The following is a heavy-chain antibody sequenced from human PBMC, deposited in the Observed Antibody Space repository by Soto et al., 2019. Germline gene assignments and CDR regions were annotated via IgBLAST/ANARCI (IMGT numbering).Heavy chain of an antibody. Sequence: SETLSLTCAVSGGSISSGGYSWSWIRQPPGKGLEWIGYMYHSGSTYYNPSLKSRVTISIDRSKNQFSLKLSSVTAADTAVYYCARDRSYTGGYFDYWGQGTLVTVSS. D-gene: IGHD3-10*01. V-gene: IGHV4-30-2*01. CDR3: ARDRSYTGGYFDY. J-gene: IGHJ4*02. CDR2: MYHSGST. CDR1: GGSISSGGYS.